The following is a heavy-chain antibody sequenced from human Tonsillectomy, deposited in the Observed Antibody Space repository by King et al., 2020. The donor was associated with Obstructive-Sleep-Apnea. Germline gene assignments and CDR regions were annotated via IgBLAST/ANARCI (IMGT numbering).Heavy chain of an antibody. D-gene: IGHD3-16*01. Sequence: VQLLESGGGLVQPGGSLRLSCAASGFTFSSYAMSWVRQAPGKGLEWVSAISGSGGSTYYADSVKGRFTISRVNSKNTLYLQMNSLRAEDTAVYYCATDHVAPIDAFDIWGQGTMVTVSS. J-gene: IGHJ3*02. V-gene: IGHV3-23*01. CDR3: ATDHVAPIDAFDI. CDR1: GFTFSSYA. CDR2: ISGSGGST.